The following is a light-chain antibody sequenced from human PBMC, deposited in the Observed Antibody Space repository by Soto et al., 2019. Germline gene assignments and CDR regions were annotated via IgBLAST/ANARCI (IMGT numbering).Light chain of an antibody. V-gene: IGKV3-20*01. CDR3: KQYGRT. CDR1: QSVSSSY. J-gene: IGKJ3*01. Sequence: EIVLTQSPGTLSLSPGERATLSCRASQSVSSSYLAWYQQKPGQAPRLLIYGASSRATGIPDRFSGSGSGTDFTFTISRLEPEDFAVYYCKQYGRTFVSRTKVNMK. CDR2: GAS.